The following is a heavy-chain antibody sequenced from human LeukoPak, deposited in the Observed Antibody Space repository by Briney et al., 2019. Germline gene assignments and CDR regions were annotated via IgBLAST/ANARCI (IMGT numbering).Heavy chain of an antibody. CDR2: IYSGGNT. D-gene: IGHD3-10*01. J-gene: IGHJ3*02. V-gene: IGHV3-53*01. CDR1: GFSVSTSY. Sequence: GGSLRLSCVASGFSVSTSYMNWVRQPPGRGLEWVSVIYSGGNTYYTDSVKGRFIISRDNSKNTIDLRMNSLRAEDTAVYYCARDQREFDAFDIRGPGTMVTVSS. CDR3: ARDQREFDAFDI.